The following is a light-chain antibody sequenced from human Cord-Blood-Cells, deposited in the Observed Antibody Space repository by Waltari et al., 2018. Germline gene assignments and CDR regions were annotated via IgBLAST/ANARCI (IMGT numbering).Light chain of an antibody. Sequence: QSVLTQPPSASGTPGQRVTISCSGSSANIGSNYVSWYQQLPGTAPKLLIYRNNQRPSGVPDRFSGSKSGISASLAISGLRSEDEADYYCAAWYDSLSGWVFGGGTKLTVL. CDR3: AAWYDSLSGWV. V-gene: IGLV1-47*01. CDR1: SANIGSNY. J-gene: IGLJ3*02. CDR2: RNN.